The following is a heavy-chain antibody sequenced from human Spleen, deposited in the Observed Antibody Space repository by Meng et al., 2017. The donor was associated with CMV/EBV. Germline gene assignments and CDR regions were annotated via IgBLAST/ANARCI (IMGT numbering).Heavy chain of an antibody. Sequence: QVQRQAPGPGLGKPSQPLSLTCTVSGRSISSGVFYWSWIRQHPGKGLEWIGYIYYSGSTYYNPSLRSRVAISIDTSKNQFSLKLTSVTAADTAVYFCARTNYGDYNWFDPWGQGTLVTVSS. V-gene: IGHV4-31*03. D-gene: IGHD4-17*01. CDR1: GRSISSGVFY. CDR3: ARTNYGDYNWFDP. CDR2: IYYSGST. J-gene: IGHJ5*02.